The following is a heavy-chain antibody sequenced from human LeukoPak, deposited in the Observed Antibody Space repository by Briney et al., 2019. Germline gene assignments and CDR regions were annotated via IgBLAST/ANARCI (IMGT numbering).Heavy chain of an antibody. CDR3: ARIDYYGSGSYFTIDY. D-gene: IGHD3-10*01. J-gene: IGHJ4*02. Sequence: SETLSLTCAVYGGSFSGYYWSWIRQPPGKGLEWIGEINHSGSTNYNPSLKSRVTISVDTSKNQFSLKLSSVTAADTAVYYCARIDYYGSGSYFTIDYWGQGTLVTVSS. CDR1: GGSFSGYY. CDR2: INHSGST. V-gene: IGHV4-34*01.